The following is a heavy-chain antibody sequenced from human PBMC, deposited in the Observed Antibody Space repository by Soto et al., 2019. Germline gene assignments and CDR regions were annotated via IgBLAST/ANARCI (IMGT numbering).Heavy chain of an antibody. D-gene: IGHD3-16*01. Sequence: EVQLVESGGGLVQPGGSLRLSCAVSGFTFSRYWMHWFRQDPGNGLVWVSSINTDGTNTQYADSVRGRFTVSRDNAKNTVYLQMFSLRSEDTAVYYCAKDLLWGQRDYWGQGSLVVVSS. CDR1: GFTFSRYW. V-gene: IGHV3-74*03. CDR3: AKDLLWGQRDY. J-gene: IGHJ4*02. CDR2: INTDGTNT.